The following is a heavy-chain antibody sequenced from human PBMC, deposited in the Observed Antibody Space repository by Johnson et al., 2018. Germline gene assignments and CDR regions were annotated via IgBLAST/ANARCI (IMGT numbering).Heavy chain of an antibody. CDR2: IYYSGST. J-gene: IGHJ6*03. D-gene: IGHD6-13*01. Sequence: QVQLQESGPGLVKSSETLSLTCSVSGGSISSYYWSWIRQPPGKGLEWIGYIYYSGSTNYNPSLKSRVTISADTSKNQFSLKLSSVTAADTAWYYCTKEIFSRAGAAAGNVGADYYYYYMDVWGKGTTVTVSS. CDR1: GGSISSYY. CDR3: TKEIFSRAGAAAGNVGADYYYYYMDV. V-gene: IGHV4-59*01.